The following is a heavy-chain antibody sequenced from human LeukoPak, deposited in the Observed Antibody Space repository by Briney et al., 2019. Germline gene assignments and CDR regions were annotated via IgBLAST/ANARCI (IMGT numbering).Heavy chain of an antibody. Sequence: SETLSLTCTVSGGSISSYYWSWIRQPPGKGLEWIGYIYYSGSTNYNPSLKSRVTISVDTSKNQFSLKLSSVIAADTAVYYCARLFGTRLDPWGQGTLVIVSS. V-gene: IGHV4-59*08. CDR3: ARLFGTRLDP. D-gene: IGHD1-1*01. J-gene: IGHJ5*02. CDR1: GGSISSYY. CDR2: IYYSGST.